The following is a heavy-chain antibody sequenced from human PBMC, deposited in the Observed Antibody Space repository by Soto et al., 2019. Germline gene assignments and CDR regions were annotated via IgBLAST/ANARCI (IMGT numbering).Heavy chain of an antibody. J-gene: IGHJ6*02. V-gene: IGHV1-46*01. D-gene: IGHD2-2*02. CDR1: GYTFTGYY. CDR2: INPSGGST. CDR3: ARDPPCSSTSCYTPLGYYGMDV. Sequence: AASVKVSCKASGYTFTGYYMRWVRQAPGQGLEWRGIINPSGGSTSYAQKFQGRVTMTRDTSTSTVYMELSSLRSEDTAVYYCARDPPCSSTSCYTPLGYYGMDVWGQGTTVTVSS.